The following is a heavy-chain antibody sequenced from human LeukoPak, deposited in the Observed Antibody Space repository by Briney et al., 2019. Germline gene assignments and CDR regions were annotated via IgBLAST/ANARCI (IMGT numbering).Heavy chain of an antibody. Sequence: PGGSLRLSCAASGFTLTGLGMSWVRQAPGKGLEWVSVISGSGDGTYYADSVKGRFTISRDNSKNTLYLQMASLRAEDTALYYCAKGIIPSAYSYIDFWGQGTLVTVSS. CDR1: GFTLTGLG. J-gene: IGHJ4*02. CDR2: ISGSGDGT. D-gene: IGHD2-15*01. CDR3: AKGIIPSAYSYIDF. V-gene: IGHV3-23*01.